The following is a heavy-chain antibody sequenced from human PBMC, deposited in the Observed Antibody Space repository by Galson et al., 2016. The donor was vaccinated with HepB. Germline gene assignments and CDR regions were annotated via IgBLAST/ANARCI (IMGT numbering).Heavy chain of an antibody. CDR1: GFSLNTNAVG. CDR3: AHRRIPSTGTGWLWFDP. J-gene: IGHJ5*02. V-gene: IGHV2-5*02. CDR2: IYWDDDK. D-gene: IGHD3-10*01. Sequence: PALVKPTQTLTLTCSISGFSLNTNAVGVGWLRQPPGKALEWLALIYWDDDKRINPSLENRLTITKATSKNQVVPTLTDRDPVDAATYFCAHRRIPSTGTGWLWFDPWGPGTLVTVSS.